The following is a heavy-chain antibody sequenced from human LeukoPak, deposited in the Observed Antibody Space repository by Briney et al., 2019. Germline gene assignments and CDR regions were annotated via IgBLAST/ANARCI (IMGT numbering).Heavy chain of an antibody. D-gene: IGHD1-26*01. CDR3: AKFWGARGYFDY. CDR2: IYSGGST. J-gene: IGHJ4*02. Sequence: GGSLRLSCAASGFNVSSNYMSWVRQAPGKGLEWVSVIYSGGSTYYADSVKGRFTISRDNSKNTLYLQMNSLRAEDTAVYYCAKFWGARGYFDYWGQGTLVTVSS. CDR1: GFNVSSNY. V-gene: IGHV3-53*01.